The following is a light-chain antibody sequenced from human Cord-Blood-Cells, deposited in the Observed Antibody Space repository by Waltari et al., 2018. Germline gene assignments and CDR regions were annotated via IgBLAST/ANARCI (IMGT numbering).Light chain of an antibody. CDR1: SSDVGGYNY. CDR2: DVS. CDR3: SSYTSSSVV. Sequence: QSALTQPASVSGSPGQSITISCTGTSSDVGGYNYVSWYQQHPGKAPKLMIYDVSKRPSWVSNRFSGSKSGNTASLTISGLQAEDEADYYFSSYTSSSVVFGGGTKLTVL. V-gene: IGLV2-14*01. J-gene: IGLJ2*01.